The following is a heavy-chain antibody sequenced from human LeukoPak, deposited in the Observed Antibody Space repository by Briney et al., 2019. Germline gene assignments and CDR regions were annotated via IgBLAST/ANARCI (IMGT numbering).Heavy chain of an antibody. V-gene: IGHV1-69*05. CDR1: GGTFSSYA. D-gene: IGHD6-13*01. J-gene: IGHJ4*02. CDR2: IIPIFGTA. Sequence: SVKVSCKASGGTFSSYAISWVRQAPGQGLEWMGRIIPIFGTANYAQKFQGRVTITTDASTSTAYMDLSSLRSQGPAVFFCSFWRQQLVRYFDYWGQGTLVTVSS. CDR3: SFWRQQLVRYFDY.